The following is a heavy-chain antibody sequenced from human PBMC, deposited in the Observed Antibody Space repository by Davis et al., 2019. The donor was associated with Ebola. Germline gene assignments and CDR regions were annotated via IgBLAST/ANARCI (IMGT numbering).Heavy chain of an antibody. CDR2: ISSSSKYI. CDR1: GFTFSSYS. Sequence: GGSLRLSCAASGFTFSSYSMNWVRQAPGKGLEWVSFISSSSKYIYYTDSVKVRFTISRDNAKNSVYLEMNSLRAEDTAVYHCARGGYYDSSGYSHAAFDIWGQGTMVTVSS. CDR3: ARGGYYDSSGYSHAAFDI. J-gene: IGHJ3*02. D-gene: IGHD3-22*01. V-gene: IGHV3-21*01.